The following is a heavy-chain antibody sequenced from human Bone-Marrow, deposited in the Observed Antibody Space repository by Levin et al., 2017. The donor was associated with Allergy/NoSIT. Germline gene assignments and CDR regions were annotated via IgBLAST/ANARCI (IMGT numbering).Heavy chain of an antibody. J-gene: IGHJ4*02. V-gene: IGHV5-51*01. Sequence: KVSCKASGYNFDIYWIGWVRQMPGKGLEWMGITYPRDSDTRYSPSFEGQVTISADNSITTAYLQWHSLKAPDTATYYCAGQHRSGSAWQGIDYWGQGTQVTVSS. CDR1: GYNFDIYW. CDR2: TYPRDSDT. D-gene: IGHD3-10*01. CDR3: AGQHRSGSAWQGIDY.